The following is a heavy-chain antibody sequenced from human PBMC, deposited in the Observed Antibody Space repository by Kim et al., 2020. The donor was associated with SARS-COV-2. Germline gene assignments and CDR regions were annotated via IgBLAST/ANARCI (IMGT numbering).Heavy chain of an antibody. J-gene: IGHJ5*02. CDR2: ITSAGDT. Sequence: GGSLRLSCAASGFTFSSYDMHWVRQPTGEGLEWVSGITSAGDTYYPDSVKGRFIISRENAKNSLYLQMNSLRAGDTAVYYCARGRLIGGLDTWGQGTLGT. CDR3: ARGRLIGGLDT. V-gene: IGHV3-13*01. D-gene: IGHD3-16*01. CDR1: GFTFSSYD.